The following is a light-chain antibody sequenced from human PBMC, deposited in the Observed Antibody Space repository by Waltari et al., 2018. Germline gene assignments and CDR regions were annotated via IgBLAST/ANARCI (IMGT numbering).Light chain of an antibody. CDR1: GPNIGAGYA. CDR2: GSS. J-gene: IGLJ3*02. CDR3: QSYDTSLSVV. Sequence: QSVLTQPPSVSGAPGQRVTIPCTGSGPNIGAGYAVPWYQQLPRAAPKLLIYGSSTRPLGVPDRFFGSTSGTSASLAITGLQAEDEADYYCQSYDTSLSVVFGGGTKLTVL. V-gene: IGLV1-40*01.